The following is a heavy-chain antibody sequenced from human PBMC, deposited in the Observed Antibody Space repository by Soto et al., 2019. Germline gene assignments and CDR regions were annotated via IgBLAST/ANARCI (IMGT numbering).Heavy chain of an antibody. CDR1: GFTFNNAW. CDR3: TTVTPPG. V-gene: IGHV3-15*01. J-gene: IGHJ4*02. CDR2: IKSKTEGGTT. Sequence: GSLRLSWVASGFTFNNAWMTWVRQAPGKGLEWVGRIKSKTEGGTTDYAAPVKGRFTLSRDDSKNTLYLQMNSLKTEDSAVYYCTTVTPPGWGQGTLVTVSS.